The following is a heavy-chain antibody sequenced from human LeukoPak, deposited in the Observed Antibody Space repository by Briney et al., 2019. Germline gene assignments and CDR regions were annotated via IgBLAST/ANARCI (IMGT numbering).Heavy chain of an antibody. J-gene: IGHJ4*02. CDR1: GGTFSSYA. V-gene: IGHV1-69*13. Sequence: ASVTVSCKASGGTFSSYAISWVRQAPGQGLEWMGGIIPIFGTANYAQKFQGRVTITADESTSTAYMELSSLRSEDTAVYYCASCSFGSGSYYPSNFDYWGQGTLVTVSS. D-gene: IGHD3-10*01. CDR3: ASCSFGSGSYYPSNFDY. CDR2: IIPIFGTA.